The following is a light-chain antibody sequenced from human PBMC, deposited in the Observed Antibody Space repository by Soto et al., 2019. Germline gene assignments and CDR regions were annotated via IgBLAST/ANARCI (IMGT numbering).Light chain of an antibody. J-gene: IGKJ5*01. CDR1: QSVSSSY. CDR2: VAS. V-gene: IGKV3-20*01. Sequence: EIVLTQSPGTLALSPGERATLSCRASQSVSSSYLAWYQQRPGQAPRLLIYVASNRATGTPDRFSGSGSGTDFTITISRMAREDVAVYYCKQYGSSAITFGQGTRLEIK. CDR3: KQYGSSAIT.